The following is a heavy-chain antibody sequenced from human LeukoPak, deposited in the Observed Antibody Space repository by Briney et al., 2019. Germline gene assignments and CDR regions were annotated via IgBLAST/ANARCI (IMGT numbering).Heavy chain of an antibody. CDR1: GFTFSSYA. CDR2: ISGSGGST. D-gene: IGHD2-21*01. Sequence: GGSLRLSCAASGFTFSSYAMSWVRQAPGKGLEWVSAISGSGGSTYYADSVKGRFTISRDNSKNTLYLQMKSLRAEDTAVYYCAKSGPVHRYYYYGMDVWGQGTTVTVSS. V-gene: IGHV3-23*01. CDR3: AKSGPVHRYYYYGMDV. J-gene: IGHJ6*02.